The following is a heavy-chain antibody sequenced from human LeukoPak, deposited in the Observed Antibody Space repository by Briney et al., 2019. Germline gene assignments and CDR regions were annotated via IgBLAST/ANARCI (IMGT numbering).Heavy chain of an antibody. Sequence: PSETLSLTCTVSGGSISSYYWSWIRQPPGKGLEWIGYIYYSGSTNYNPSLKSRVTISVDTSKNQFSLKLSSVTAADTAVYYCARADGDSHFDYWGQGTLVTVPS. V-gene: IGHV4-59*01. CDR1: GGSISSYY. CDR3: ARADGDSHFDY. D-gene: IGHD4-17*01. CDR2: IYYSGST. J-gene: IGHJ4*02.